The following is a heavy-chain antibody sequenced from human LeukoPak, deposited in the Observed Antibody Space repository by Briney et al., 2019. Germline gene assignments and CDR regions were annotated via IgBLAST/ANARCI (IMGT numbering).Heavy chain of an antibody. CDR2: ISVSGGST. V-gene: IGHV3-23*01. CDR1: GLTFSSYT. J-gene: IGHJ4*02. CDR3: AKGSWLIFFDY. Sequence: GGSLRLSCAASGLTFSSYTMKWVRQAPGKGLEWVSGISVSGGSTYYADSVKGRFTISRDDSKNTLFLQMNSLRAEDTAVYYCAKGSWLIFFDYWGQRTLVTVSS. D-gene: IGHD5-12*01.